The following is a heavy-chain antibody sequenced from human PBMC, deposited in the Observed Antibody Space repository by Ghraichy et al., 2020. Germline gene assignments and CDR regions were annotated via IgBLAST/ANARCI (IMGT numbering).Heavy chain of an antibody. Sequence: SETLSLTCAVYGGSFSGYYWSWIRQPPGKGLEWIGEINHSGSTNYNPSLKSRVTISVDTSKNQFSLKLSSVTAADTAVYYCARGGDFWSGYYKDYYYGMDVWGQGTTVTVSS. V-gene: IGHV4-34*01. CDR2: INHSGST. D-gene: IGHD3-3*01. CDR1: GGSFSGYY. J-gene: IGHJ6*02. CDR3: ARGGDFWSGYYKDYYYGMDV.